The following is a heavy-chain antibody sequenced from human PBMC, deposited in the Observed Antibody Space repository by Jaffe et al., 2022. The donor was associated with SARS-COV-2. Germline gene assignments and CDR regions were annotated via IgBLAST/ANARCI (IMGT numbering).Heavy chain of an antibody. CDR1: GGSVSSSRYY. Sequence: QLHLRESGPGLVKPSETLSLTCTVSGGSVSSSRYYWGWIRQPPGKRLEWIGSVYYNGDTYYNPSLKSRVTISVDTSENQFSLNLTSVAASDTALYYCARDTGLFEYWGQGALVTVSS. D-gene: IGHD4-17*01. V-gene: IGHV4-39*02. J-gene: IGHJ4*02. CDR2: VYYNGDT. CDR3: ARDTGLFEY.